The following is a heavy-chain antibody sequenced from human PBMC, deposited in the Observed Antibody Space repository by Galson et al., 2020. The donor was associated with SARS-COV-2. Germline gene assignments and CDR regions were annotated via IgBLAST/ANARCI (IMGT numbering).Heavy chain of an antibody. J-gene: IGHJ5*02. D-gene: IGHD1-7*01. CDR2: IRSKANSYAT. CDR1: GFTFSASA. CDR3: TRLAGGSSTELRFDP. Sequence: TGGSLRLSCAASGFTFSASAMHWVRQASGKGLEWVGRIRSKANSYATDYTASVKGRFTISRDDSKNTAYLQMNSLKTEDTAMYYCTRLAGGSSTELRFDPWGQGTLVTVSS. V-gene: IGHV3-73*01.